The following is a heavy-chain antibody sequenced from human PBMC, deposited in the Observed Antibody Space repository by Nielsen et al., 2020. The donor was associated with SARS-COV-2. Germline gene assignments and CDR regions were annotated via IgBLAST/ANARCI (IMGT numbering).Heavy chain of an antibody. CDR2: ISGSGGST. CDR3: AKDDIVVVTATSDY. V-gene: IGHV3-23*01. CDR1: GFTFSSYA. D-gene: IGHD2-21*02. Sequence: GGSLRLSCAASGFTFSSYAMSWVRQAPGKGLEWVSAISGSGGSTYYADSVKGRFTISRDNSKNTLYLQTNSLRAEDTAVYYCAKDDIVVVTATSDYWGQGTLVTVSS. J-gene: IGHJ4*02.